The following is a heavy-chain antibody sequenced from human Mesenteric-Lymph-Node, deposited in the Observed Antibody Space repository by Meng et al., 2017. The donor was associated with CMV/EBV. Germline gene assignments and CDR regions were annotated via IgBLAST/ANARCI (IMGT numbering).Heavy chain of an antibody. J-gene: IGHJ4*02. CDR2: IRFDGCYK. CDR1: GFSFRWFG. Sequence: SRGGGGQPGGPWNVSGAAFGFSFRWFGMHWVRQAPGKGLELVALIRFDGCYKEYGDSVKGRFTISRDNSKITLYLQMNSLRTEDTAVYYCAKEGPSGSYRPAAGFFDYWGQGTLVTVSS. V-gene: IGHV3-30*02. D-gene: IGHD1-26*01. CDR3: AKEGPSGSYRPAAGFFDY.